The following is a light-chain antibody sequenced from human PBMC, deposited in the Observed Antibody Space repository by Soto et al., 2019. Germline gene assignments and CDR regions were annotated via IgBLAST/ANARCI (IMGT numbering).Light chain of an antibody. CDR1: RPVVRQY. CDR2: DAI. Sequence: EIVLSQSPDALSLSPGERVSLSCRASRPVVRQYIARYHQKSGQAPRLLLDDAITRATGIPDRFSGSGSGSGTDFTRIISTLETADRGVYYYHNNGRSPTFGPGTKVEVK. CDR3: HNNGRSPT. V-gene: IGKV3-20*01. J-gene: IGKJ3*01.